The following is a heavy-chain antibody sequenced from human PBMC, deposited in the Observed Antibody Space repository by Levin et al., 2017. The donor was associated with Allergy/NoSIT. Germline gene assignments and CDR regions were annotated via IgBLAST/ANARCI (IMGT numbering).Heavy chain of an antibody. Sequence: RSGGSLRLSCTGSGFTSGDYAMSWVRQAPGKGLEWVGFIRNKAHGGTTEYAASVKGRLTISRDDSKSIAYLQMNSLKTEDTAVYFCARGGPPNYDYNWGSYRDGYFDYWGQGTLVTVSS. J-gene: IGHJ4*02. D-gene: IGHD3-16*02. CDR1: GFTSGDYA. V-gene: IGHV3-49*04. CDR2: IRNKAHGGTT. CDR3: ARGGPPNYDYNWGSYRDGYFDY.